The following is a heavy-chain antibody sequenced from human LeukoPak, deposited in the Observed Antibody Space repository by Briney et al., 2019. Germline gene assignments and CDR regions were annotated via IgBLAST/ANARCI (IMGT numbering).Heavy chain of an antibody. Sequence: ASVKVYGKASGYTFPSYGISWVQQAPGQGVKAMGWISAYNGNTNYAQKLQGRVTMTTDTSTSTAYMELRSLRSDDTAVYYCARDFLPIITMVRGVLDYWGQGTLVTVSS. J-gene: IGHJ4*02. CDR3: ARDFLPIITMVRGVLDY. CDR1: GYTFPSYG. V-gene: IGHV1-18*01. D-gene: IGHD3-10*01. CDR2: ISAYNGNT.